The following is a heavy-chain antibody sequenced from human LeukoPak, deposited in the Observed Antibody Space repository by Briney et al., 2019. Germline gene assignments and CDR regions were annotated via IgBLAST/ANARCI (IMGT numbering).Heavy chain of an antibody. CDR2: ISGSGGTT. D-gene: IGHD2-2*01. Sequence: AGGSLRLSCTASGFTFSSCAMSWVRQAPGKGLEWVSSISGSGGTTFYADSVKGRFTISRDNSKNTLFLQMNSLKAEDTAKYYCAKPALTRGQCTNCYAKDAFDIWGQGTMVTVSP. CDR1: GFTFSSCA. J-gene: IGHJ3*02. V-gene: IGHV3-23*01. CDR3: AKPALTRGQCTNCYAKDAFDI.